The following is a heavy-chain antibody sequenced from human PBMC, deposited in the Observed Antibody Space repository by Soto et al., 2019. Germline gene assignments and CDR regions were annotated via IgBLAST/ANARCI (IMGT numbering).Heavy chain of an antibody. V-gene: IGHV3-48*01. CDR2: ISHSGDTI. CDR1: GFTFSTYS. D-gene: IGHD3-3*01. Sequence: GGSLRLSCAASGFTFSTYSLHWVRQAPGKGLEWISFISHSGDTIYQSDSVKGRFTISRHNAKDSLFLQMNSLGAEDTAVYFCARDFSWRYFDYWGHGTLVTVSS. CDR3: ARDFSWRYFDY. J-gene: IGHJ4*01.